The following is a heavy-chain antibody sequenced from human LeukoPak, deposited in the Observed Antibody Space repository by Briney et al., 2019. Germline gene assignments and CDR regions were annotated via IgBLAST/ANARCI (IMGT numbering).Heavy chain of an antibody. CDR2: IKTKTDGGTT. D-gene: IGHD4-17*01. CDR1: GIRFSDAW. Sequence: GSLRLSFVASGIRFSDAWMGWVRQASGEGLECVGRIKTKTDGGTTDYAEAVKGRFTISRDDSKNQLYLQMNSLRTEDTAVYYCTTGDYEYAFDIWGQGTMVTVSS. J-gene: IGHJ3*02. V-gene: IGHV3-15*05. CDR3: TTGDYEYAFDI.